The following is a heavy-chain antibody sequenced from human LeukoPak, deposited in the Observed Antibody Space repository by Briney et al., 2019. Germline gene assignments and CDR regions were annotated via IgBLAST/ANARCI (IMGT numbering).Heavy chain of an antibody. CDR3: ARAIVARKKYCTNGVCYMGFDY. CDR2: IRYDGSNK. Sequence: AGGSLRLSCAASGFTFSSYGMHWVRQAPGKGLEWVAFIRYDGSNKYYADSVKGRFTISRDNSKNTLYLQMNSLRSEDTAVYYCARAIVARKKYCTNGVCYMGFDYWGQGTLVTVSS. J-gene: IGHJ4*02. D-gene: IGHD2-8*01. CDR1: GFTFSSYG. V-gene: IGHV3-30*02.